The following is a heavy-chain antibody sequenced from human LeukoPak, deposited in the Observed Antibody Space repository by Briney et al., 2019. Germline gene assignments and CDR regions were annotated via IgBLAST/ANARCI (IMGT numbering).Heavy chain of an antibody. CDR1: GYTFTSYG. CDR3: ARLGYCSSTSCYEEGDY. Sequence: ASVKVSCKASGYTFTSYGISWVRQAPGQGLEWMGWISAYNGNTNYAQKLQGRVTMTTDTSTSTAYMELRSLRSDDTAVYYCARLGYCSSTSCYEEGDYWGQGTLVTVSS. V-gene: IGHV1-18*01. CDR2: ISAYNGNT. J-gene: IGHJ4*02. D-gene: IGHD2-2*01.